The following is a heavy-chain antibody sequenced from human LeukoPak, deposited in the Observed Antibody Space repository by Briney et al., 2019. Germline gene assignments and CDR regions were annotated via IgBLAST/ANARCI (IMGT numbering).Heavy chain of an antibody. CDR3: ARYFSSGRFDY. CDR1: GGSISSYY. D-gene: IGHD3-22*01. J-gene: IGHJ4*02. CDR2: IYTSGST. V-gene: IGHV4-4*07. Sequence: SETLSLTCSVSGGSISSYYWSWIRQPAGKGLEWIGRIYTSGSTDYNPSLKSRVTISVDTSKNQFSLKLSSVTAADTAVYYCARYFSSGRFDYWGQGTLGTGSS.